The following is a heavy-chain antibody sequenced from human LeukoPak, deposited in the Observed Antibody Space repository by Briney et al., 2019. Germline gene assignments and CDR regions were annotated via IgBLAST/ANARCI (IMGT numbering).Heavy chain of an antibody. CDR2: IGTTGDT. J-gene: IGHJ3*02. CDR1: GFTFSSYD. D-gene: IGHD3-22*01. Sequence: GGSLRLSCAASGFTFSSYDMHWVRQGTGEGLEWVSGIGTTGDTYYLGSVKGRFTISRENAKNSLYLQMNSLRAGDTAVYYCARGLYYYDSSGYYGDTFDIWGQGTMVTVSS. V-gene: IGHV3-13*04. CDR3: ARGLYYYDSSGYYGDTFDI.